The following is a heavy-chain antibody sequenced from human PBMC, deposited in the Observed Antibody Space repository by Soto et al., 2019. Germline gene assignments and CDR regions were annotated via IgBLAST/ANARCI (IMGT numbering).Heavy chain of an antibody. CDR2: FDAEDGAA. D-gene: IGHD3-16*02. V-gene: IGHV1-24*01. CDR3: STDLFPDYADAWVTFRPADY. CDR1: GYTLTELS. J-gene: IGHJ4*02. Sequence: QVELVQSGAEVKKPGASVKVYCKVSGYTLTELSMHWVRQAPGKGLEWMGVFDAEDGAASYAQNFQGRVTMTVDTSTDTAYMEVTSLRSEDTAVYYCSTDLFPDYADAWVTFRPADYWCQGTQVTVSS.